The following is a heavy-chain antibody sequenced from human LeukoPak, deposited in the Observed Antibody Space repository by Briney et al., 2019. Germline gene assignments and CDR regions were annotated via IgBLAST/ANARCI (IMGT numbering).Heavy chain of an antibody. CDR1: GFTISSYA. J-gene: IGHJ4*02. CDR3: AKDLPSNMAVASRYFDY. CDR2: ISGSGGST. Sequence: GGSLRLSCAASGFTISSYAMSWVRLAPGRGLEWVSGISGSGGSTHYADPVKGRFTISRDNSKNTLYLQMNSLRGEDTAEYYCAKDLPSNMAVASRYFDYWGQRTPVTVSS. V-gene: IGHV3-23*01. D-gene: IGHD6-19*01.